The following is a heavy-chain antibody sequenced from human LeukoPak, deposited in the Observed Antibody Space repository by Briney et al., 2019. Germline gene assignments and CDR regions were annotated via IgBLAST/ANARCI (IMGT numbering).Heavy chain of an antibody. V-gene: IGHV4-61*02. Sequence: SQTLSLTCTVSGGSISSGSYYWNWIRQPAGKGLEWIGRIYISGSTKYNPSLKSRVTISLDTSKNQFSLKLRSVTAADTAVYYCARVPYTYYYDSSGNDAFDIWGQGTMVTVSS. CDR2: IYISGST. CDR1: GGSISSGSYY. D-gene: IGHD3-22*01. CDR3: ARVPYTYYYDSSGNDAFDI. J-gene: IGHJ3*02.